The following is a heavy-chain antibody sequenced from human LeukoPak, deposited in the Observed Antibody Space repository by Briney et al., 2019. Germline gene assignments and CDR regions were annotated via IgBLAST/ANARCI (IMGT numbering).Heavy chain of an antibody. CDR3: ARPLTYYYDSSGLDY. D-gene: IGHD3-22*01. Sequence: ASVKVSCKASGYTFTGYYMHWVRQAPGQGLEWMGWINPNSGGTNYAQKFQGRVTMTRDTSISTAYMELSRLRSDDTAVYYCARPLTYYYDSSGLDYWGQGTLVTVSS. J-gene: IGHJ4*02. V-gene: IGHV1-2*02. CDR1: GYTFTGYY. CDR2: INPNSGGT.